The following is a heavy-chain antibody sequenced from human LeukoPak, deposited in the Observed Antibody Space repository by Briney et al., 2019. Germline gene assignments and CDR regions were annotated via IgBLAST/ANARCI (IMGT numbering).Heavy chain of an antibody. Sequence: GRSLRLSWAASGFTFSSYGMHWVRQAPGKWLEWEAVIWYDGSNKYYADSVKGRFTISRDNSKNTLYLQMNSLRAEDTAVYYCARDRAAAGTGDAFDIWGQGTMVTVSS. CDR2: IWYDGSNK. J-gene: IGHJ3*02. D-gene: IGHD6-13*01. CDR3: ARDRAAAGTGDAFDI. CDR1: GFTFSSYG. V-gene: IGHV3-33*01.